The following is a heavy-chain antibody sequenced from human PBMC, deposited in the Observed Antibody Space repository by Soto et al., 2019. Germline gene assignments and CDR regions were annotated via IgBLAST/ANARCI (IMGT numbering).Heavy chain of an antibody. J-gene: IGHJ4*02. CDR1: GYTFTSYG. CDR2: ISAYNGNT. V-gene: IGHV1-18*01. CDR3: ARVRAVAGTLGLGY. Sequence: QVQLVQSGAEVKKPGASVKVSCKASGYTFTSYGISWVRQAPGQGLEWMGWISAYNGNTNYAQKLQGRVTMTTDTYTSTADMELRSLRSDDTAVYYCARVRAVAGTLGLGYWGQGTQVTVSS. D-gene: IGHD6-19*01.